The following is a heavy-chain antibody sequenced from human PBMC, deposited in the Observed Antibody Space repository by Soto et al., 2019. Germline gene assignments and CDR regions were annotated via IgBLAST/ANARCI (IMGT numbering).Heavy chain of an antibody. D-gene: IGHD6-25*01. J-gene: IGHJ6*02. CDR2: ISLDGSRT. CDR1: GFTFGSYW. Sequence: EVQLVESGGGLVQPGGSLRLSCAAPGFTFGSYWMHWVRQAQGKGLVWVSHISLDGSRTTYADSVKGRFTISRDNAKSTLYLLMNSLRAEDTAVYYCARAPPGYSFGYRYYGMDVWGQGTTVTVSS. CDR3: ARAPPGYSFGYRYYGMDV. V-gene: IGHV3-74*01.